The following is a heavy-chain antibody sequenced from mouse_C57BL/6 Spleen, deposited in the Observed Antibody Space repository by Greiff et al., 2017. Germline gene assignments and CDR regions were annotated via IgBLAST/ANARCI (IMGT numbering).Heavy chain of an antibody. D-gene: IGHD2-2*01. CDR1: GFNIKDDY. V-gene: IGHV14-4*01. CDR3: RRVTTGDYYTMDY. CDR2: IDPENGDT. Sequence: VQLKESGAELVRPGASVKLSCTASGFNIKDDYMHWVKQRPEQGLEWIGWIDPENGDTEYDSKFPGKATITADTVSNTAYLQFSSLTSEDTAVYYCRRVTTGDYYTMDYWGQGTSVTVSS. J-gene: IGHJ4*01.